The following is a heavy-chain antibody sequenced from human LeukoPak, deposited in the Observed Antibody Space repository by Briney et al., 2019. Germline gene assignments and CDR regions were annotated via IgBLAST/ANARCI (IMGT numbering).Heavy chain of an antibody. Sequence: GGSLRLSCAGSGFTVSSNYMSWVRQAPGKGLEWVSVIYSGGSTYYADSVKGRCTISRDNSENTLYLQMNSLRAEDTAVYYCARDSQHYYDTSGYVIFDYWGQGTLVIFSS. CDR3: ARDSQHYYDTSGYVIFDY. CDR1: GFTVSSNY. V-gene: IGHV3-66*01. J-gene: IGHJ4*02. D-gene: IGHD3-22*01. CDR2: IYSGGST.